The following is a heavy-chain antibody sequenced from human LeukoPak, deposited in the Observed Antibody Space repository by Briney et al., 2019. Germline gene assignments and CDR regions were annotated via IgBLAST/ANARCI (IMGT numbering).Heavy chain of an antibody. V-gene: IGHV3-23*01. Sequence: GGSLRLSCAASGFTFSSYAMTWVRQAPGKGLEWVSVIGGNGDTTHYADSVKGRFTISRDTSKNTLYLQMNSLRVEDTAVYCCVKGQSASCYATLDCWGQGTLLTVSS. J-gene: IGHJ4*02. CDR3: VKGQSASCYATLDC. CDR2: IGGNGDTT. D-gene: IGHD2-2*01. CDR1: GFTFSSYA.